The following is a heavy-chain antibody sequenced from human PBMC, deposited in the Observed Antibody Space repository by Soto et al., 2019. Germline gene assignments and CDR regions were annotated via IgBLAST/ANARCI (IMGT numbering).Heavy chain of an antibody. J-gene: IGHJ4*02. CDR1: GGTFSSYA. V-gene: IGHV1-69*13. Sequence: SVKVSCKASGGTFSSYAINWVRQAPGQGLEWMGGIIPIFDTTNYAQKFQGRVTITADESTSTAYMELSSLKSEDTAVYYCARDRGYDILTGYTYSHYFDYWGQGTLVTVSS. D-gene: IGHD3-9*01. CDR2: IIPIFDTT. CDR3: ARDRGYDILTGYTYSHYFDY.